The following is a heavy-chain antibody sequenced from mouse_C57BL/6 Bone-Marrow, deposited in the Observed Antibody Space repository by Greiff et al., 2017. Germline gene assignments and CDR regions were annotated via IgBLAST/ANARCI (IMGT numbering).Heavy chain of an antibody. CDR2: IYPGDGDP. CDR1: GYAFSSSW. J-gene: IGHJ2*01. CDR3: ARSEYGNYDY. Sequence: QVQLKQSGPELVKPGASVKISCKASGYAFSSSWMNWVKQRPGKGLEWIGRIYPGDGDPNYNGKFKGKATLTADNSSSTAYMQLSSLTSEDSAVSFCARSEYGNYDYWGQGTTLTVSS. D-gene: IGHD2-10*02. V-gene: IGHV1-82*01.